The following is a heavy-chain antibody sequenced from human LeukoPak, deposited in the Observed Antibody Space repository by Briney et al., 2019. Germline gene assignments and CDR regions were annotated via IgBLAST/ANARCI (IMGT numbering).Heavy chain of an antibody. J-gene: IGHJ3*02. V-gene: IGHV4-4*02. CDR3: ARDVFPYYGLLPGPNEAFDI. CDR1: GDSNSSNYW. CDR2: NIHTGST. Sequence: SGTLSLTCTVSGDSNSSNYWWTWVRQPTGKGLEWIGENIHTGSTNYNPSLKSRVTISVDKSPNLFSLTLTSVSAADTAVYYCARDVFPYYGLLPGPNEAFDIWGQGTRVTVSS. D-gene: IGHD3-9*01.